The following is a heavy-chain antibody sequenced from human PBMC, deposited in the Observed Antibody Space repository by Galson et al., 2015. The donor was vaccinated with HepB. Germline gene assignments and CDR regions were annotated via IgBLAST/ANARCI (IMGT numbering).Heavy chain of an antibody. CDR1: GGTFSSYT. V-gene: IGHV1-69*02. Sequence: SVKASCKASGGTFSSYTISWVRQAPGQGLEWMGRIIPILGIANYAQKFQGRVTITADKSTSTAYMELSSLRSEDTAVYYCARAFLAYCGGDCYSLPDYWGQGTLVTVSS. D-gene: IGHD2-21*02. J-gene: IGHJ4*02. CDR3: ARAFLAYCGGDCYSLPDY. CDR2: IIPILGIA.